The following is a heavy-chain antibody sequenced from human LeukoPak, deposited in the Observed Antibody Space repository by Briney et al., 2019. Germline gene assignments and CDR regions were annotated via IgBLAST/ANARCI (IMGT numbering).Heavy chain of an antibody. D-gene: IGHD6-6*01. CDR1: GGSISSGGYY. Sequence: KPSQTLSLTCTVSGGSISSGGYYWSWIRQHPGEGLEWIGYIYYSGSTDYNPSLKSRVTISVDTSKNQFSLKLSSVTAADTAVYYCARDVGSSPTDNWFDPWGQEPWSPSPQ. V-gene: IGHV4-31*03. CDR2: IYYSGST. J-gene: IGHJ5*02. CDR3: ARDVGSSPTDNWFDP.